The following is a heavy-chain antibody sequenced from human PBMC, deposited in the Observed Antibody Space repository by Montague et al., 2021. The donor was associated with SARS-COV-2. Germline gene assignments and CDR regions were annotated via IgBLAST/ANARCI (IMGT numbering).Heavy chain of an antibody. CDR1: SGSISGYY. CDR2: IYHSGST. D-gene: IGHD6-13*01. CDR3: ARGAVYSGSWYLGFEV. V-gene: IGHV4-59*01. J-gene: IGHJ3*01. Sequence: SETLSLTCTVYSGSISGYYWGWIRQPPGKGLEWIGYIYHSGSTNYNPSLKSRVTISVDTSKNQFSLKLSSVTAADTAVYYCARGAVYSGSWYLGFEVWGQGTMVTVSS.